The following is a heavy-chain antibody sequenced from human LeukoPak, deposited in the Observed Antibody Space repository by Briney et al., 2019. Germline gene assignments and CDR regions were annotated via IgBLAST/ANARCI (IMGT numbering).Heavy chain of an antibody. J-gene: IGHJ4*02. CDR3: ARGYQSSSWYLPLRYFDY. D-gene: IGHD6-13*01. CDR2: INHSGST. CDR1: GGSFSGYY. Sequence: SETLSLTCAVYGGSFSGYYWSWIRQPPGKGLEWIGDINHSGSTNYNPSLKSRVTISVDTSKNQFSLKLSSVTAADTAVYYCARGYQSSSWYLPLRYFDYWGQGTLVTVSS. V-gene: IGHV4-34*01.